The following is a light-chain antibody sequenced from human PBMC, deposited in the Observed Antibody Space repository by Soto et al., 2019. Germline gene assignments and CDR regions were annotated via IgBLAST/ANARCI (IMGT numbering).Light chain of an antibody. CDR2: GNS. V-gene: IGLV1-40*01. CDR3: QSYDNSLSVYV. CDR1: SSNIGAHYD. J-gene: IGLJ1*01. Sequence: QSVLTQPPSVSGAPGQRVTISCTGSSSNIGAHYDVHWYQQLPGAAPKLLIYGNSNRPSGVPDRFSGSKSGTSASLAITGLQAEDEADYYCQSYDNSLSVYVFGTGTEVTV.